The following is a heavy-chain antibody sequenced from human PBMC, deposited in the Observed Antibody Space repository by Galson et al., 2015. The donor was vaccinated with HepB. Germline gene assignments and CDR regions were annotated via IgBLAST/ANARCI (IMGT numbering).Heavy chain of an antibody. V-gene: IGHV6-1*01. CDR1: GDSVSSNSAA. CDR2: TYYRSKWYN. CDR3: ARSSSSWYEGWFDP. J-gene: IGHJ5*02. Sequence: CAISGDSVSSNSAAWNWIRQSPSRGLEWLGRTYYRSKWYNDYAVSVKSRITINPDTSKNQFSLQLNSVTPEDTAVYYCARSSSSWYEGWFDPWGQGTLVTVSS. D-gene: IGHD6-13*01.